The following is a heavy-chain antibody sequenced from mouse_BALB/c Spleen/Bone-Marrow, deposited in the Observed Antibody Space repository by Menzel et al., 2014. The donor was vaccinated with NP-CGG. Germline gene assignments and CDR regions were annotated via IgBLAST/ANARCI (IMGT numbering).Heavy chain of an antibody. D-gene: IGHD2-4*01. J-gene: IGHJ3*01. Sequence: VQGVESGAELAKPGALVKMSCKASGYTFTSYWMHWVKQRPGQGLEWIEYIYPSTGYTEYNQKFKDKVTLTADKSSSTAYMQLSSLTSEDSAVNYCARDDYAYWGQGTLVTVSA. CDR2: IYPSTGYT. V-gene: IGHV1-7*01. CDR3: ARDDYAY. CDR1: GYTFTSYW.